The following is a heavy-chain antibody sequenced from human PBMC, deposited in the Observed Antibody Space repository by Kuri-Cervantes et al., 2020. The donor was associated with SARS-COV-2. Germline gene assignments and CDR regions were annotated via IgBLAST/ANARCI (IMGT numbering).Heavy chain of an antibody. CDR1: GLTFSSYS. CDR3: ARNRYCSSTSCYMEFSF. Sequence: GESLKISCAASGLTFSSYSMNWVRQAPGKGLEWVSYISSSSSTIYYADSVKGRFTISRDNAKNSLYLQMNSLRAEDTAVYYCARNRYCSSTSCYMEFSFWGQGTLVTVSS. V-gene: IGHV3-48*01. D-gene: IGHD2-2*02. J-gene: IGHJ4*02. CDR2: ISSSSSTI.